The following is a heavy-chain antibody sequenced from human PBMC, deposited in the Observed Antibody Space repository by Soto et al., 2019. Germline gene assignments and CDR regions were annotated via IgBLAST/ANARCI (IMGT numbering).Heavy chain of an antibody. CDR3: ATAGDVLRGSPSSMDV. V-gene: IGHV1-3*01. J-gene: IGHJ6*02. CDR1: GSIYTNYA. CDR2: INSANDNT. D-gene: IGHD3-10*02. Sequence: QVQLVQSGTEVRKPGASVSISCKASGSIYTNYAIHWVRQAPGQRLEWLGWINSANDNTKYSQNFQGRVTIARDTSANTAHIELGSLRSEDTAVYYCATAGDVLRGSPSSMDVWGQGTTVTVSS.